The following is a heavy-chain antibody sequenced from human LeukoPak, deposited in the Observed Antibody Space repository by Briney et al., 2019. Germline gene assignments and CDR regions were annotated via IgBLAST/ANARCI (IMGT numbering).Heavy chain of an antibody. CDR2: ISYDGSNK. Sequence: PGGSLRLSCAASGFTFSSYAMHWVRQAPGKGLEWVAVISYDGSNKYYADSVKGRFTISRDNSKNTLYLQMNSLRAEDTAIYYCAKQRGDTAMVTLDYWGLGTLVTVSS. CDR1: GFTFSSYA. D-gene: IGHD5-18*01. V-gene: IGHV3-30-3*02. CDR3: AKQRGDTAMVTLDY. J-gene: IGHJ4*02.